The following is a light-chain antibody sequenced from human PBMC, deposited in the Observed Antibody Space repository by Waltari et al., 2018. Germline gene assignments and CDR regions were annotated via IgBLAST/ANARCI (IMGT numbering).Light chain of an antibody. Sequence: QSALTQPASVSGSPGQSITISCTGTTSDVGAYNYVSWYQQHPGKAPKLMIYDVSNRPSGVSNSFSVSKSGNTASLIISGLQAEDEADYYCSSYTSSSLYVFGRGTKVTVL. J-gene: IGLJ1*01. CDR3: SSYTSSSLYV. V-gene: IGLV2-14*03. CDR1: TSDVGAYNY. CDR2: DVS.